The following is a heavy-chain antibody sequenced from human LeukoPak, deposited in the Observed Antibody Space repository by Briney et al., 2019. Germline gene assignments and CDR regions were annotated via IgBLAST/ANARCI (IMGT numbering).Heavy chain of an antibody. CDR2: ISYRGSA. CDR1: GGSIRSGDYY. Sequence: PSETLSLTCTVSGGSIRSGDYYWSWIRQPPGKGLEWIGYISYRGSAYYNPSLKSRVTISVDTSKNQFSLKLTSVTAADTAVYYCARVGTPREWELLSFHFDYWGQGTLVTVSS. D-gene: IGHD1-26*01. V-gene: IGHV4-30-4*01. J-gene: IGHJ4*02. CDR3: ARVGTPREWELLSFHFDY.